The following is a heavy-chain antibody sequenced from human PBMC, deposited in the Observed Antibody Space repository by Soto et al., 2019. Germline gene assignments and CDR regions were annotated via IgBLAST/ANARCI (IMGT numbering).Heavy chain of an antibody. CDR3: ARGYFDSGHGYDL. CDR2: IFTRDSET. Sequence: GESLKISCKGPGHLFNNHWIGWVRQTPGKGLEWMGLIFTRDSETKTSPSFQGHVSFSVDNSINTVYLQWTSLKTTDTGIYFCARGYFDSGHGYDLWGQGTLVTVS. J-gene: IGHJ5*02. CDR1: GHLFNNHW. V-gene: IGHV5-51*01. D-gene: IGHD3-10*01.